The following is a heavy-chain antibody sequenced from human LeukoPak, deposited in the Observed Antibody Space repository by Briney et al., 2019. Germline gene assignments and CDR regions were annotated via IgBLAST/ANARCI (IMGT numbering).Heavy chain of an antibody. D-gene: IGHD5-24*01. CDR3: ARGASRGFDY. Sequence: GGSLRLSCAASGFTFSGNTMNWVRQAPGKGREWVSYISGSSSNTYYADSVKGRFTISRDNAKNSLYLQMNSLRDEDTAVYYCARGASRGFDYWGQGTLVTVSS. CDR1: GFTFSGNT. CDR2: ISGSSSNT. J-gene: IGHJ4*02. V-gene: IGHV3-48*02.